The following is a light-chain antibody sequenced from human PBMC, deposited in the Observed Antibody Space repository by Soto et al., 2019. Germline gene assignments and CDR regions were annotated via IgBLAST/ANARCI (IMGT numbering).Light chain of an antibody. V-gene: IGLV2-14*01. CDR1: SSDVGGYKF. CDR3: LSYTSANTRV. J-gene: IGLJ7*01. CDR2: EVN. Sequence: QSALTQPASVSASPGQSITISCTGTSSDVGGYKFVSWYQHHPGKAPKLMIYEVNNRPSGVSNRFSGSKSGNTASLTISGLQPEEGADYYCLSYTSANTRVFGGGTQLTVL.